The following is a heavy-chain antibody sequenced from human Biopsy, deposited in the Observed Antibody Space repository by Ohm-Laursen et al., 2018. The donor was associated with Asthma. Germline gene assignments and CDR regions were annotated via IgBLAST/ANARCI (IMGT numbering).Heavy chain of an antibody. CDR1: GGTFSNFA. CDR2: IMTDFGTT. CDR3: ARCQVGYSSGWSLLLKKIYYSGMDV. J-gene: IGHJ6*02. D-gene: IGHD6-19*01. V-gene: IGHV1-69*01. Sequence: SSVKVSCKAPGGTFSNFAISWVRQAPGQGLEWVGGIMTDFGTTNYAQKFQGRVTITADESTSTAYMEVTSLRSEDTAIYYCARCQVGYSSGWSLLLKKIYYSGMDVWGQGTAVTVSS.